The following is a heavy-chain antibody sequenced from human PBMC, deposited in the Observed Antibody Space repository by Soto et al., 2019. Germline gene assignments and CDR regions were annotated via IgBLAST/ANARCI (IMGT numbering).Heavy chain of an antibody. CDR2: IYYSGST. CDR1: GGSISSGGYY. Sequence: QVQLQESGPGLVKPSQTLSLTCTVSGGSISSGGYYWSWIRQHPGKGLEWIGYIYYSGSTYYNPSLKSRVTISVDTYKNQFSLKLSSVTAADTAVYYCARDRFQGGAFDIWGQGTMVTVSS. D-gene: IGHD2-21*01. CDR3: ARDRFQGGAFDI. V-gene: IGHV4-31*03. J-gene: IGHJ3*02.